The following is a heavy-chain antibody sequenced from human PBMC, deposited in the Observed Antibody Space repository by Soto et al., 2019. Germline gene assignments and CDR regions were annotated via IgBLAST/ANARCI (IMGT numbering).Heavy chain of an antibody. Sequence: GSLRLSCAASGFTFDDYAMHWVRQAPGKGLEWVSLISWDGGSTYYADSVKGRFTISRDNSKNSLYLQMNSLRAEDTALYYCAKDIEGLGTHGDAFDIWGQGTMVTVSS. CDR1: GFTFDDYA. J-gene: IGHJ3*02. CDR2: ISWDGGST. V-gene: IGHV3-43D*03. D-gene: IGHD7-27*01. CDR3: AKDIEGLGTHGDAFDI.